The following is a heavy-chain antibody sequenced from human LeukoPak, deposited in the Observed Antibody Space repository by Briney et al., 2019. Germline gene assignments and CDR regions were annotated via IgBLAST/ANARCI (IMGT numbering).Heavy chain of an antibody. CDR3: ARGIAAAGGLDY. D-gene: IGHD6-13*01. CDR2: IYYSGST. V-gene: IGHV4-39*01. J-gene: IGHJ4*02. Sequence: SETLSLTCTVSGGSISSGGYYWGWIRQPPGKGLEWIGSIYYSGSTYYNPSLKSRVTISVDTSKNQFSLKLSSVTAADTAVYYCARGIAAAGGLDYWGQGTLVTVSS. CDR1: GGSISSGGYY.